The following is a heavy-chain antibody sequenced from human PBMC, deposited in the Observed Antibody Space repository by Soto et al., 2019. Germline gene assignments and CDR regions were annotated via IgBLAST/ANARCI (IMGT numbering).Heavy chain of an antibody. Sequence: GVSMRLSCVGSGFTSSSYAMHRVRQAPGKGLEWVAVISYDGSNKYYADSVKGRFTISRDNSKNTLYLQMNSLRAEDTAVYYFFISATGPTRFYSCGLGTPVTVS. J-gene: IGHJ5*01. CDR2: ISYDGSNK. D-gene: IGHD3-10*01. V-gene: IGHV3-30-3*01. CDR3: FISATGPTRFYS. CDR1: GFTSSSYA.